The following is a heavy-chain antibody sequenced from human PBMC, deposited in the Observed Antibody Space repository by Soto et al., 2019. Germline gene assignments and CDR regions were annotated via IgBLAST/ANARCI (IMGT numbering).Heavy chain of an antibody. V-gene: IGHV3-23*01. Sequence: GGSLRLSCAASGFTFSSYGMHWVRQAPGKGLEWVSAISGSAGSTYYADSVKGRFTISRDNAKNTLYLQMNSLRAEDTAVYYCARDPRPNTIFALFDPWGQGTLVTVSS. CDR1: GFTFSSYG. CDR2: ISGSAGST. D-gene: IGHD3-3*01. J-gene: IGHJ5*02. CDR3: ARDPRPNTIFALFDP.